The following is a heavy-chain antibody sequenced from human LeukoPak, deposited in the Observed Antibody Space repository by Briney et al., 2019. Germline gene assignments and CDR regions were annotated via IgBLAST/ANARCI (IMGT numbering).Heavy chain of an antibody. J-gene: IGHJ4*02. D-gene: IGHD3-9*01. CDR2: IKQDGSEK. CDR1: GFTFGDYG. CDR3: ARESYYDILTGYSY. Sequence: GGSLRLSCTTSGFTFGDYGLTWVRQAPGKGLEWVANIKQDGSEKYYVDSVKGRFTISRDNAKNSLYLQMNSLRAEDTAVYYCARESYYDILTGYSYWGQGTLVTVSS. V-gene: IGHV3-7*01.